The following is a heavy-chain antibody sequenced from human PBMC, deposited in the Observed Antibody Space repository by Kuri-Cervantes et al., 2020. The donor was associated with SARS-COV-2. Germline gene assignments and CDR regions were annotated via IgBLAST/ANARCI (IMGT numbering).Heavy chain of an antibody. CDR1: GFSFSSYS. D-gene: IGHD3-3*01. CDR3: ARDPGAHGGDLYFDY. V-gene: IGHV3-48*02. J-gene: IGHJ4*02. Sequence: GESLKISCAASGFSFSSYSMNWVRQAPGKGLEWVSYISRSSSNIYYADPVEGRFTISRDNAKNSLYLQMHSLRDEDTAVYFCARDPGAHGGDLYFDYWGQGTLVTVSS. CDR2: ISRSSSNI.